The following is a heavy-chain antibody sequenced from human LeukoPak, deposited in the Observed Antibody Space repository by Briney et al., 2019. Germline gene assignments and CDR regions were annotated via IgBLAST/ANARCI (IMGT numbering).Heavy chain of an antibody. CDR1: GFTFNTYW. Sequence: PGGSLRLSCAASGFTFNTYWMGWVRQAPGKGLEWVANIKQDGSEKYYVDSVTGRFTISRDNAKNSLYLQMDSLRAEDTAVYYCARGRWLTVSPRNWFDPWGQGTLVTVSS. V-gene: IGHV3-7*01. CDR3: ARGRWLTVSPRNWFDP. D-gene: IGHD5-18*01. J-gene: IGHJ5*02. CDR2: IKQDGSEK.